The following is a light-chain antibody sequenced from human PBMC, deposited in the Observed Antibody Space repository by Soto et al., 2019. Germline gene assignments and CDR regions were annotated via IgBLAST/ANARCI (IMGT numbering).Light chain of an antibody. CDR3: HQYGISPPVT. CDR2: GAS. J-gene: IGKJ5*01. V-gene: IGKV3-20*01. Sequence: EIVLTQSPGPLSLSPGERATLSCRASQSVSSSYLAWYQQKPGQAPRLLIYGASSRATGIPDRFSGSGSGTDLTLTISRLEPEDFAMYYCHQYGISPPVTFGQGTRLEIK. CDR1: QSVSSSY.